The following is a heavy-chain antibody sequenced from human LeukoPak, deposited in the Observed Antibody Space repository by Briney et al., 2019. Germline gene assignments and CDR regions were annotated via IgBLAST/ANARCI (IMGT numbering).Heavy chain of an antibody. CDR2: IYYSGST. CDR1: GGSISSSSYY. CDR3: ARHRSGYQPNFDY. Sequence: SETLSLTCTVSGGSISSSSYYWSWIRQPPGKGLEWIGYIYYSGSTNYNPSLKSRVTISIDTSRNQFSLKLSSVTAADTAVYYCARHRSGYQPNFDYWGQGTLVTVSS. J-gene: IGHJ4*02. D-gene: IGHD6-19*01. V-gene: IGHV4-61*05.